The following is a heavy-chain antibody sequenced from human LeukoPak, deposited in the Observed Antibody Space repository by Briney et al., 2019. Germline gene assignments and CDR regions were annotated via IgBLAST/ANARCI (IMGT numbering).Heavy chain of an antibody. J-gene: IGHJ3*02. CDR3: ARDRPSSSSTVRAFDI. D-gene: IGHD6-6*01. V-gene: IGHV1-69*05. Sequence: ASVKVSCKASGGTFSSYAISWVRQAPGQGLEWMGGIIPIFGTANYAQKFLGRVTITTDESTSTAYMELSSLRSEDTAVYYCARDRPSSSSTVRAFDIWGQGTMVTVSS. CDR1: GGTFSSYA. CDR2: IIPIFGTA.